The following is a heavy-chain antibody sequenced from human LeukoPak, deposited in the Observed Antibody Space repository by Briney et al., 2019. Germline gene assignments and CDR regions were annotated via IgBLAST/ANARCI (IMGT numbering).Heavy chain of an antibody. CDR3: ARFSVSSAYY. CDR1: GYSFTSYR. J-gene: IGHJ4*02. V-gene: IGHV5-51*01. CDR2: IYPGDSNT. Sequence: GESLKISCKGSGYSFTSYRIGWVRQMPGKGLEWMGVIYPGDSNTRYSPSFQGQVTISADKSISTAYLQWSSLKASDTAMYYCARFSVSSAYYWGQGTLVTVSS. D-gene: IGHD3-22*01.